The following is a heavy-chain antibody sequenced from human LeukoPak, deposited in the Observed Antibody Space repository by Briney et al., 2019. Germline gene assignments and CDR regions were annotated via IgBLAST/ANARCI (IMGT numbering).Heavy chain of an antibody. CDR1: GYSFTSYW. V-gene: IGHV5-51*01. CDR2: IYPGDSGT. Sequence: PGESLKISCKGSGYSFTSYWIGWVRQMPGKGLEWMGIIYPGDSGTRYSPSFQGQVTISADKSISTAYLQWSSLKASDTAMYYCVRPYSSSWSRDYWGQETLVTVSS. CDR3: VRPYSSSWSRDY. D-gene: IGHD6-13*01. J-gene: IGHJ4*02.